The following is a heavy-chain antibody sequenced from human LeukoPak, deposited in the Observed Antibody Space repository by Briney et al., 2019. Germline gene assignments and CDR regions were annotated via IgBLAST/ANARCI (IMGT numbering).Heavy chain of an antibody. Sequence: GGSLRLSCAASGFTFSSHAMSWVRPAPGKGLEWVSAISGSGGSTYYADSVKGRFTISRDNSKITVDLQMNSLRAEDTAVYYCAKDTSELLDSDAVDYWGQGTLVTVSS. D-gene: IGHD1-26*01. CDR3: AKDTSELLDSDAVDY. J-gene: IGHJ4*02. CDR1: GFTFSSHA. V-gene: IGHV3-23*01. CDR2: ISGSGGST.